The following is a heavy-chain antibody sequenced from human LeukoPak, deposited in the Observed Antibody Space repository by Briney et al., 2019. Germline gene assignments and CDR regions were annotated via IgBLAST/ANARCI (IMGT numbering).Heavy chain of an antibody. Sequence: SVKVSCKASGGTFSSYAISWVRQAPGQGLEWMGGIIPIFGTANYAQKFQGRVTITTYESTRTAYMELSSLRSEDTAVYYCARDGYCSSTSCPPDWFDPWGQGTLVTVSS. J-gene: IGHJ5*02. CDR3: ARDGYCSSTSCPPDWFDP. V-gene: IGHV1-69*05. CDR2: IIPIFGTA. CDR1: GGTFSSYA. D-gene: IGHD2-2*03.